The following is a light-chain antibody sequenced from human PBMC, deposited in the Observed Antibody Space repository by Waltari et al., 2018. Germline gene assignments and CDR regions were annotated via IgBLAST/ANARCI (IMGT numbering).Light chain of an antibody. V-gene: IGKV3-20*01. CDR3: QHYVRLPMT. Sequence: SCRASQSISGALAWYQQKPGQAPRLLIYGASNRATGIPDRFSGSGSGTEFSLTVSRLEPEDFAVYYCQHYVRLPMTFGQGTRVEI. CDR2: GAS. J-gene: IGKJ1*01. CDR1: QSISGA.